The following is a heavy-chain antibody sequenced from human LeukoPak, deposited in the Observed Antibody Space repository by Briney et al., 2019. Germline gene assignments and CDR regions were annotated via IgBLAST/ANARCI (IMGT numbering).Heavy chain of an antibody. CDR3: ARDDSSSEFDY. J-gene: IGHJ4*02. CDR2: ISSSSSTI. Sequence: GGSLGLSCAASGLTFSSYSMNWVRQAPGKGLEWVSYISSSSSTIYYADSVKGRFTISRDNAKNSLYLQMNSLRAEDTAVYYCARDDSSSEFDYWGQGTLVTVSS. D-gene: IGHD6-6*01. V-gene: IGHV3-48*01. CDR1: GLTFSSYS.